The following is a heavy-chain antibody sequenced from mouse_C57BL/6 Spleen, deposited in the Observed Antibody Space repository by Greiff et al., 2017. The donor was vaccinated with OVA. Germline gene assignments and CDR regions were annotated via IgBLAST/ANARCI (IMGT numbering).Heavy chain of an antibody. CDR3: ARDIYDGYYEGAMDY. CDR2: IYPGSGNT. D-gene: IGHD2-3*01. Sequence: VKLQESGAELVRPGASVKLSCKASGYTFTDYYINWVKQRPGQGLEWIARIYPGSGNTYYNEKFKGKATLTAEKSSSTAYMQLSSLTSEDSAVYFCARDIYDGYYEGAMDYWGQGTSVTVSS. V-gene: IGHV1-76*01. CDR1: GYTFTDYY. J-gene: IGHJ4*01.